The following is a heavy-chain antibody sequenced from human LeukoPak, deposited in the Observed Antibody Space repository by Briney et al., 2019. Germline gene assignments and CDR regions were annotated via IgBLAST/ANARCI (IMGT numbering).Heavy chain of an antibody. D-gene: IGHD3-22*01. CDR2: ISYDGSNK. CDR1: GFTFSSYA. Sequence: PGGSLRLSCAASGFTFSSYAMHWVRQAPGKGLEWVAVISYDGSNKYYADSVKGRFTISRDNSKNTLYLQMNSLRAEDTAVYYCATSSHYYDSRGYYPYYFDSWGQGTLVTVSS. J-gene: IGHJ4*02. V-gene: IGHV3-30-3*01. CDR3: ATSSHYYDSRGYYPYYFDS.